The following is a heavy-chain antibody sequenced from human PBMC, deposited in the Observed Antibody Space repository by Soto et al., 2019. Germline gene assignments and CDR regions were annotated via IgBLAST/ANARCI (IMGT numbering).Heavy chain of an antibody. Sequence: GGSLRLSCAASGFTFSSYGMHWVRQAPGKGLEWVAVISYDGSNKYYADSVKGRFTISRDNSKNTLYLQMNSLRAEDTAVYYCAKDRGYGGYAIGTLDYWGQGT. V-gene: IGHV3-30*18. CDR1: GFTFSSYG. D-gene: IGHD5-12*01. CDR3: AKDRGYGGYAIGTLDY. J-gene: IGHJ4*02. CDR2: ISYDGSNK.